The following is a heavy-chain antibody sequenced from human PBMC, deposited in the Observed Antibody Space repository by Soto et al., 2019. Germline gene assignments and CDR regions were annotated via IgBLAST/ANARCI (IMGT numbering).Heavy chain of an antibody. D-gene: IGHD6-19*01. CDR2: IWYDGRDK. CDR1: GFTFSSYG. V-gene: IGHV3-30*02. CDR3: AKDRVSEHSSGWPQGH. Sequence: WGSLRLSCAASGFTFSSYGMHWFRQAPGKGLEWVAGIWYDGRDKVYADSVKGRFTISRDNSKNTMDLQMNSLRGDDTAVYFCAKDRVSEHSSGWPQGHWGQGTLVTVSS. J-gene: IGHJ4*02.